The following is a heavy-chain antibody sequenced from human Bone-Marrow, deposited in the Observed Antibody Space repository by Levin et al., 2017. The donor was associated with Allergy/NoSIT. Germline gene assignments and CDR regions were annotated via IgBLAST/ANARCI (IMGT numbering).Heavy chain of an antibody. CDR3: ARNSGIYRGLIDY. Sequence: SCAASGFLFSDSRMNWVRQAPGKGLQWLSYIGSSSSTISYADSVKGRFTISRDNARNSLFLQMNSLRAEDTAVYYCARNSGIYRGLIDYWGQGTLVTVSS. CDR2: IGSSSSTI. J-gene: IGHJ4*02. CDR1: GFLFSDSR. D-gene: IGHD1-26*01. V-gene: IGHV3-48*01.